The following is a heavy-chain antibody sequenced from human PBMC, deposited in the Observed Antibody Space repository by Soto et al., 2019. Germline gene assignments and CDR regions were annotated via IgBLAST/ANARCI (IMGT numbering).Heavy chain of an antibody. CDR2: INHSGST. D-gene: IGHD3-10*01. J-gene: IGHJ4*02. Sequence: SETLSLTCAVYGGSFSGYYWSWIRQPPGKGLEWIGEINHSGSTNYNPSLKSRVTRSVDTSKNQFSLKLSTVTAADTAVYYCARGRFSNYYGSGSYLYYFDYWGQGTLVTVSS. CDR3: ARGRFSNYYGSGSYLYYFDY. CDR1: GGSFSGYY. V-gene: IGHV4-34*01.